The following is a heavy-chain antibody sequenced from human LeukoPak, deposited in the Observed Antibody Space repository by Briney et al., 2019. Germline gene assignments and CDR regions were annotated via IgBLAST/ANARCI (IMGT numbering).Heavy chain of an antibody. CDR3: ARHADSSSWGGYFDY. CDR2: INHSGST. V-gene: IGHV4-34*01. J-gene: IGHJ4*02. Sequence: SETLSLTCAVYGGSFSGYYWSWIRQPPGKGLEWIGEINHSGSTNYNPSLKSRVTISVDTSKNQFSLKLSSVTAADTAVYYCARHADSSSWGGYFDYWGQGTLVTVSS. D-gene: IGHD6-13*01. CDR1: GGSFSGYY.